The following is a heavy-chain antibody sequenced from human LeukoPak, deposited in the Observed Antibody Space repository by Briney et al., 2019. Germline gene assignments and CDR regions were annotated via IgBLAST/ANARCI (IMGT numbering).Heavy chain of an antibody. CDR3: ARDKGGYCSSTSCYSGWFDP. CDR1: GYTFTSYG. Sequence: ASVKVSCKASGYTFTSYGISWVRQAPGQGLGWMGWISAYNGNTNYAQKLQGRVTITTDTSTSTAYMELRSLRSDDTAVYYCARDKGGYCSSTSCYSGWFDPWGQGTLVTVSS. V-gene: IGHV1-18*01. J-gene: IGHJ5*02. D-gene: IGHD2-2*01. CDR2: ISAYNGNT.